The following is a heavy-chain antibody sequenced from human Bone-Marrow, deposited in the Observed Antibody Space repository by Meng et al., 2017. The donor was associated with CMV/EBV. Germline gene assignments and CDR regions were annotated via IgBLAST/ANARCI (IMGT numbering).Heavy chain of an antibody. V-gene: IGHV4-31*02. Sequence: SGGSISSGCYYWSWIRQHPGKGLEWIGYIYYSGSTYYNPSLKSRVTISVDTSKNQFSLKLSSVTAADTAVYYCARGTVVPAATAFDYWGQGTLVTVSS. CDR2: IYYSGST. J-gene: IGHJ4*02. CDR3: ARGTVVPAATAFDY. D-gene: IGHD2-2*01. CDR1: GGSISSGCYY.